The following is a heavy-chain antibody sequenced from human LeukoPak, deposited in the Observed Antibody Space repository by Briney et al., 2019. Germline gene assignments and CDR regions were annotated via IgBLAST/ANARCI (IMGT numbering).Heavy chain of an antibody. CDR2: VWDAGTNT. Sequence: PGGSLRLSCTTSGFTFSNYAMHWVRQAPDKGLEWVAAVWDAGTNTHYADSVMGRVTISRDNSKKTVYLQMSSLRAEDTAVYYCTRAPLGGAGPFDFWGQGTPVTVSS. D-gene: IGHD6-13*01. CDR1: GFTFSNYA. CDR3: TRAPLGGAGPFDF. J-gene: IGHJ4*02. V-gene: IGHV3-33*01.